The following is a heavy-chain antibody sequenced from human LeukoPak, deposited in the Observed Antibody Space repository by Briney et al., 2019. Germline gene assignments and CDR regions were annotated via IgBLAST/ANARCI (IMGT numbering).Heavy chain of an antibody. CDR2: ISGGGGST. J-gene: IGHJ4*02. CDR1: GFTFTSYS. V-gene: IGHV3-23*01. D-gene: IGHD3-16*01. Sequence: GGSLRLSCAASGFTFTSYSMNWVRQAPGKGPEWVSTISGGGGSTYYADSVKGRFTISRDNSKNTLYLQVNSLRAEDTAVYYCAKGGRWDVTPFDYWGQGTLVTVSS. CDR3: AKGGRWDVTPFDY.